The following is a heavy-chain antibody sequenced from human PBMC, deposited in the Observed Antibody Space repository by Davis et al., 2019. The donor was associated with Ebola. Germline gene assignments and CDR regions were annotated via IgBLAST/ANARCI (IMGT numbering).Heavy chain of an antibody. CDR2: ISNSGNFI. CDR1: GFTFNSYS. CDR3: ARDPTSLTGGPTLLDY. D-gene: IGHD7-27*01. J-gene: IGHJ4*02. V-gene: IGHV3-21*01. Sequence: GESLKISCVASGFTFNSYSMNWVRQAPGKGLEWVSSISNSGNFIYYADSVKGRFTISRDNAKNALYLQMDSLRAEDTAAYYCARDPTSLTGGPTLLDYWGQGTLVTVSS.